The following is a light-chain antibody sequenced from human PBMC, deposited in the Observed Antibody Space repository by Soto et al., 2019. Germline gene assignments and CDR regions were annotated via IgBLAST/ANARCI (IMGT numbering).Light chain of an antibody. CDR3: SSYTSSITYV. CDR1: SSDVGGYNY. Sequence: QSALTQPASVSGSPGQSITISCTGTSSDVGGYNYVSWYQQHPGKAPKLMIYEVTNRPSGVSNRFSGSKSGNTASLTISGLQADDEADYYCSSYTSSITYVFGTGTNSPS. J-gene: IGLJ1*01. V-gene: IGLV2-14*01. CDR2: EVT.